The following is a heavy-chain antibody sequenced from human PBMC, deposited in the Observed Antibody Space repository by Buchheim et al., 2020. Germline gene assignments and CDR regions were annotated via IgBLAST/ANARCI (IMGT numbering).Heavy chain of an antibody. V-gene: IGHV4-61*02. Sequence: QVQLQESGPGLVKPSQTLSLTCTVSGGSISSGSYYWSWIRQPAGKGLEWIGRIYTSGSTNYNPSLKSRVTISVDTSKNQFSLKLSSVTAADTAVYYCARGYCSSTSCHPGFDYWGQGTL. J-gene: IGHJ4*02. D-gene: IGHD2-2*01. CDR3: ARGYCSSTSCHPGFDY. CDR1: GGSISSGSYY. CDR2: IYTSGST.